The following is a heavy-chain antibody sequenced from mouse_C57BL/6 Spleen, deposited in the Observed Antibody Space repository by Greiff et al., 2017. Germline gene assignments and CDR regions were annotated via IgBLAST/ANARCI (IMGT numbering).Heavy chain of an antibody. Sequence: QVQLQQPGAELVKPGASVKLSCKASGYTFTSYWMHWVQQSPGRGLEWIGRIDPYSGGTKYNEQFKSKATLTVDKPTSTAYMELSSLTSEDSAVYYCARTGTAYYFDYGGQGTTRTVSS. CDR2: IDPYSGGT. V-gene: IGHV1-72*01. J-gene: IGHJ2*01. CDR1: GYTFTSYW. D-gene: IGHD4-1*01. CDR3: ARTGTAYYFDY.